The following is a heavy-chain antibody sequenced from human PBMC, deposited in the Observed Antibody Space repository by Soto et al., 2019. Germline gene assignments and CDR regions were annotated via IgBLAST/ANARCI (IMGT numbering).Heavy chain of an antibody. Sequence: EVQLLESGGGLVQPGGSLRLSCAASGITFHSYVMRWIRQAPGKGLEWVSSISGSGDRTYYAGSVKGRFTISRDNSKNMLYLQMDRLRDEDTAMYYCARVAVDGSGTTYYSDHWGQGTRVSVSS. V-gene: IGHV3-23*01. D-gene: IGHD3-22*01. CDR2: ISGSGDRT. J-gene: IGHJ4*02. CDR3: ARVAVDGSGTTYYSDH. CDR1: GITFHSYV.